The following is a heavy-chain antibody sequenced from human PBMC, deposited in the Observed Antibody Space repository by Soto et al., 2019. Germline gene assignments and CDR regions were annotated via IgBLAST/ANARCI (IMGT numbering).Heavy chain of an antibody. Sequence: GASVKVSCKASGYTFTSYDINWVRQATGQGLEWMGWMNPNSGNTGYAQKFQGRVTMTRNTSISTAYMELSSLRSEDTAVYYCASRYLEYCFSSACSAPYDYWGQGALVTVSS. CDR3: ASRYLEYCFSSACSAPYDY. D-gene: IGHD2-2*01. V-gene: IGHV1-8*01. J-gene: IGHJ4*02. CDR2: MNPNSGNT. CDR1: GYTFTSYD.